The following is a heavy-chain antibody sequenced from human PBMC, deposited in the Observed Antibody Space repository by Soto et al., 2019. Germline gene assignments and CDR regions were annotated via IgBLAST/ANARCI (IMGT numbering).Heavy chain of an antibody. CDR1: GASISRYY. Sequence: SESLSVTSTIDGASISRYYWNWIRQPPGKGLEWIGYIYYSGSTNYNPSLKSRVTISLDTSKNQFSLKLSSVTAADTAVYYCASSNIAAAGFYYYGMDVWGRGTTVT. CDR2: IYYSGST. D-gene: IGHD6-13*01. V-gene: IGHV4-59*01. J-gene: IGHJ6*02. CDR3: ASSNIAAAGFYYYGMDV.